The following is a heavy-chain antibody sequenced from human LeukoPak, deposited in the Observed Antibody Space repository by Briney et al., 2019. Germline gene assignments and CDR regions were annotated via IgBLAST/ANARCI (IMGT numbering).Heavy chain of an antibody. J-gene: IGHJ3*02. CDR3: TTGFAYSSWSAFDI. CDR1: GFTFSSTW. D-gene: IGHD6-6*01. V-gene: IGHV3-15*01. CDR2: IKTKTDGETT. Sequence: GGSLRLSCEASGFTFSSTWMYWVRQAPGKGLEWVGRIKTKTDGETTDYAAPVKGRFTISRDDSKNTLYLQMNSLKTDDTAVYHCTTGFAYSSWSAFDIWGQGTMVTVSS.